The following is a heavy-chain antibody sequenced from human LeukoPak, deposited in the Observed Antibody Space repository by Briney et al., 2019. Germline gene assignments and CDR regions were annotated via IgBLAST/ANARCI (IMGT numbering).Heavy chain of an antibody. Sequence: GGSLRLSCAASGFTFSSYAMSWVRQAPGKGLEWVSFISSSSTYIYNADSVKGRFTISRDNAKNMLYLQMNSLRAEDTAVYYCARDRFFGMDVWGQGTTVTVSS. CDR1: GFTFSSYA. J-gene: IGHJ6*02. V-gene: IGHV3-21*01. CDR3: ARDRFFGMDV. CDR2: ISSSSTYI.